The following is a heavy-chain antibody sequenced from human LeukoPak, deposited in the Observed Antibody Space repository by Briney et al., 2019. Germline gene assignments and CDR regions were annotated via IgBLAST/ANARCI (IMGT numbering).Heavy chain of an antibody. V-gene: IGHV3-30*18. D-gene: IGHD4-17*01. Sequence: GGSLRLSCAASGFTFSSYGMHWVRQAPGKGLEWVAVISYDGSNKYYADSVKGRFTISRDNSKNTPYLQMNSLRAEDTAVYYCAKDPSFTVTRSWFDYWGQGTLVTASS. CDR2: ISYDGSNK. J-gene: IGHJ4*02. CDR3: AKDPSFTVTRSWFDY. CDR1: GFTFSSYG.